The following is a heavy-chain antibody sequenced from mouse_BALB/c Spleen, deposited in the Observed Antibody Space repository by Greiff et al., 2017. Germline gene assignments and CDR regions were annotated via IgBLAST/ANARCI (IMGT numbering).Heavy chain of an antibody. CDR1: GYSITSDYA. CDR2: ISYSGST. Sequence: EVQRVESGPGLVKPSQSLSLTCTVTGYSITSDYAWNWIRQFPGNKLEWMGYISYSGSTSYNPSLKSRISITRDTSKNQFFLQLNSVTTEDTATYYCAREALTTATFSPAWFAYWGQGTLVTVSA. CDR3: AREALTTATFSPAWFAY. D-gene: IGHD1-2*01. V-gene: IGHV3-2*02. J-gene: IGHJ3*01.